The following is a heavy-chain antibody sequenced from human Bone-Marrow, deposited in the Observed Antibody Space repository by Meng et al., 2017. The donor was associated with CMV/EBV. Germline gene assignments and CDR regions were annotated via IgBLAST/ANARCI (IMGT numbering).Heavy chain of an antibody. D-gene: IGHD3-3*01. CDR1: GFTFSSYA. CDR2: IYSGGST. J-gene: IGHJ6*02. V-gene: IGHV3-NL1*01. CDR3: ARVSGFWSRHEGMDV. Sequence: GGSLRLSCAASGFTFSSYAMHWVRQAPGKGLEWVAVIYSGGSTYYADSVKGRFTISRDNSKNTLYLQMNSLRAEDTAVYYCARVSGFWSRHEGMDVWGQGTTVTVSS.